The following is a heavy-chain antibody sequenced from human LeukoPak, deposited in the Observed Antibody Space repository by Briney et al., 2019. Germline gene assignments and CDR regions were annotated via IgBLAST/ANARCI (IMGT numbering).Heavy chain of an antibody. CDR1: GGTFSSYA. V-gene: IGHV1-69*04. D-gene: IGHD3-3*01. CDR2: IIPILGIA. Sequence: SVKVSCKASGGTFSSYAISWVRQAPGQGLEWMGRIIPILGIANYAQKFQGRVTITADKSTSTAYMELSSLRSEDTAVYYCARDYYDFWSGYLSDGFDYWGQGTLVTVSS. J-gene: IGHJ4*02. CDR3: ARDYYDFWSGYLSDGFDY.